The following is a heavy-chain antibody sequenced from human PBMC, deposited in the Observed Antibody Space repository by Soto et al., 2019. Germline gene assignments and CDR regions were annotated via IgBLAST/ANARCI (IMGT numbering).Heavy chain of an antibody. J-gene: IGHJ4*02. V-gene: IGHV5-51*01. CDR1: GYSFTTYW. D-gene: IGHD6-19*01. CDR2: IYPGDSDT. Sequence: EVQLVQSGAEVRKPGESLKISCKGSGYSFTTYWIAWVRQLPGKGLEWMGIIYPGDSDTRYSPSFQGQVTISADKSINTAYLQWSSPKASDTAIYYCARLSNSGWQAFDYWGQGTLVTVSS. CDR3: ARLSNSGWQAFDY.